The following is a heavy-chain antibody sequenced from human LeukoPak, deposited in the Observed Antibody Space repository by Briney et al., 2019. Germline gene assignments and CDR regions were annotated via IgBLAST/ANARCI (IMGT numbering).Heavy chain of an antibody. CDR2: IYYSGST. Sequence: SETLSLTCTVSGGSISSYYWSWIRQPPGKGLEWIGYIYYSGSTNYNPSLTSRVTMSVDTSKNQFSLKLSSVTAADTAVYYCARDLRGGPNLDCWGQGTLVTVSS. CDR3: ARDLRGGPNLDC. V-gene: IGHV4-59*12. CDR1: GGSISSYY. D-gene: IGHD3-3*01. J-gene: IGHJ4*02.